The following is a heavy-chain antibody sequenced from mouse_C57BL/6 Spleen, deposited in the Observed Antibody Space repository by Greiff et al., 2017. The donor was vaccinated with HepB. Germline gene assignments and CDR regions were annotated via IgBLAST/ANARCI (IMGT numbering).Heavy chain of an antibody. V-gene: IGHV14-4*01. Sequence: DVQLQESGAELVRPGASVKLSCTASGFNIKDDYMHWVKQRPEQGLEWIGWIDPENGDTEYASKFQGKATITADTSSNTAYLQLSSLTSEDTAVYYCTSSYYYGSSSFDYWGQGTTLTVSS. J-gene: IGHJ2*01. CDR2: IDPENGDT. D-gene: IGHD1-1*01. CDR3: TSSYYYGSSSFDY. CDR1: GFNIKDDY.